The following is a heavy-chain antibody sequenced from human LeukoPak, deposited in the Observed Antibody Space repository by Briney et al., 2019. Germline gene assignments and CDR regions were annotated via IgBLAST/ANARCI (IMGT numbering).Heavy chain of an antibody. J-gene: IGHJ4*02. CDR2: ISSSSSYI. D-gene: IGHD4-23*01. CDR3: ARGRNDYGGNIRGFDY. CDR1: GFTFSSYS. V-gene: IGHV3-21*01. Sequence: PGRSVRLSCAASGFTFSSYSMNWVRQAPGKGLDWVSSISSSSSYIYYADSVKGRFTISRDNAKNSLYLQINSLRAEDTAVYYCARGRNDYGGNIRGFDYWGQGTLVTVSS.